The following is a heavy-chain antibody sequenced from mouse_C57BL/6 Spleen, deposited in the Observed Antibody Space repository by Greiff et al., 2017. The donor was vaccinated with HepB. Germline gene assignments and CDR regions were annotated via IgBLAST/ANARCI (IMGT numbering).Heavy chain of an antibody. D-gene: IGHD4-1*02. Sequence: DVQLVESGGGLVKPGGSLKLSCAASGFTFSDYGMHWVRQAPEKGLEWVAYISSGSSTIYYADTVKGRITISRDNAKNTLFLQMTSLRSEDTAMYYSARPNWEGAWFAYWGQGTLVTVSA. CDR2: ISSGSSTI. CDR3: ARPNWEGAWFAY. J-gene: IGHJ3*01. CDR1: GFTFSDYG. V-gene: IGHV5-17*01.